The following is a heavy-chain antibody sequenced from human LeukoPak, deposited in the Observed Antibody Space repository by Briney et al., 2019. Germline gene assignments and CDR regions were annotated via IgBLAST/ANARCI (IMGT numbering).Heavy chain of an antibody. J-gene: IGHJ4*02. Sequence: GASVKVSCKASGYTFTTYAMHWVRQAPGQRLEWMGWINAGSGNTKYSQRFQDRLTITRDTSASTAYVELSSLRSEDTAVYYCARGPAARAFDCWGQGTLVTVSS. CDR2: INAGSGNT. CDR1: GYTFTTYA. CDR3: ARGPAARAFDC. V-gene: IGHV1-3*01. D-gene: IGHD2-2*01.